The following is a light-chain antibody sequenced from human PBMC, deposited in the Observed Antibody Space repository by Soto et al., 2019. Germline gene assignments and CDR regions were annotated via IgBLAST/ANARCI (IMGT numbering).Light chain of an antibody. J-gene: IGLJ3*02. CDR1: NSNIGAGYG. CDR3: QSYDGSLKV. CDR2: GSQ. V-gene: IGLV1-40*01. Sequence: QSVLTQPPSMSGAPGQRLTLSCTGTNSNIGAGYGVNWYQQVPGTAPRLLIYGSQHRPSGVPDRFSGSKSDTSASLAITGLQTEDEADYYCQSYDGSLKVFGGGTKLTVL.